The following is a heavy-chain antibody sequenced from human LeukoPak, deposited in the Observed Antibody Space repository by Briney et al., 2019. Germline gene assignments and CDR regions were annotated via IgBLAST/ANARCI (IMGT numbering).Heavy chain of an antibody. CDR2: IIPLFGTA. Sequence: SVKVSCKASGGTFSSYAISWVRQAPGQGLEWMGRIIPLFGTANYAQKFQGRVTITTDESTSTAYMELSSLRSEDTAVYYCARDVTVAGTFTRQNYYYYYMDVWGKGTTVTVSS. J-gene: IGHJ6*03. CDR1: GGTFSSYA. D-gene: IGHD6-19*01. V-gene: IGHV1-69*05. CDR3: ARDVTVAGTFTRQNYYYYYMDV.